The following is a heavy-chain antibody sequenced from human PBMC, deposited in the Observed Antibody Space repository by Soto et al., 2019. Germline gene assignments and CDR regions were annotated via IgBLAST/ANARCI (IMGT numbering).Heavy chain of an antibody. CDR2: GHHNVNT. J-gene: IGHJ1*01. CDR1: GGPVGYTSFY. D-gene: IGHD6-13*01. CDR3: ARDTSSTSLRAEYFQF. V-gene: IGHV4-39*02. Sequence: SETLSLTCDVSGGPVGYTSFYWGWLRQSPGKGLERIGSGHHNVNTYYKPYLKGRVTISMDTSKNQFSLKLTSVTAADSAVYYCARDTSSTSLRAEYFQFWGQGTQVTVSS.